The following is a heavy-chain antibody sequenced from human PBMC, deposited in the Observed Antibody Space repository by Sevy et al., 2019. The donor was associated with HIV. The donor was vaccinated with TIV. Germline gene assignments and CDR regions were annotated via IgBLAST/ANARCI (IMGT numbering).Heavy chain of an antibody. V-gene: IGHV3-23*01. D-gene: IGHD6-19*01. CDR2: ISGSGGST. CDR1: GFSFSSYA. J-gene: IGHJ4*02. CDR3: AKDIDSSGYYYFDY. Sequence: GGSLRLSCAASGFSFSSYAMSWVRQAPGKGLEWVSGISGSGGSTYYADSVKGRFTISRDNSKNTLYLQMNSLRAEDTALYYCAKDIDSSGYYYFDYWGRGTLVTVSS.